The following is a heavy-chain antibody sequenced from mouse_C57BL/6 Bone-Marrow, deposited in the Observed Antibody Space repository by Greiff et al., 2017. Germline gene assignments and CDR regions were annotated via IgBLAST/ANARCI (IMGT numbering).Heavy chain of an antibody. Sequence: VKVVESGPGLVQPSQSLSITCTVSGFSLTSYGVHWVRQSPGKGLEWLGVIWRGGSTDYNAAFMSRLSITKDNSKSQVFFKMNSLQADDTAIYYCAKIDGYYDYFDYWGQGTTLTVSS. CDR1: GFSLTSYG. V-gene: IGHV2-5*01. D-gene: IGHD2-3*01. CDR3: AKIDGYYDYFDY. CDR2: IWRGGST. J-gene: IGHJ2*01.